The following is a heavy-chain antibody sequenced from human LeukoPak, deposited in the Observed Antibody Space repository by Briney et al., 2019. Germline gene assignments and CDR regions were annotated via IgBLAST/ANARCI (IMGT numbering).Heavy chain of an antibody. D-gene: IGHD3-10*01. Sequence: SGTLSLTCAVSGGSISSSNWWSWVRQPPGKGLEWIGEINHSGSTNYNPSLKSRVTISVDTSKNQFSLNLSSVTAADTAVYYCARQISRSGRFNYYFDYWGQGTLVTVSS. J-gene: IGHJ4*02. CDR2: INHSGST. V-gene: IGHV4-4*02. CDR1: GGSISSSNW. CDR3: ARQISRSGRFNYYFDY.